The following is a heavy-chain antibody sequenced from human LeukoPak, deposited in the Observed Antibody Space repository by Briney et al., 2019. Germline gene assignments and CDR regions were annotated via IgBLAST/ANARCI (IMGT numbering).Heavy chain of an antibody. V-gene: IGHV4-59*01. CDR1: GGSISSYY. J-gene: IGHJ4*02. D-gene: IGHD4-23*01. CDR3: ARARRSRVVRYYFDY. CDR2: IYYSGST. Sequence: SETLSLTCTVSGGSISSYYWSWIRQPPGKGLEWIGYIYYSGSTNYNPSLKSRVTISVDTSKNQFSLKLSSVTAADTAVYYCARARRSRVVRYYFDYWGQGTLVTVSS.